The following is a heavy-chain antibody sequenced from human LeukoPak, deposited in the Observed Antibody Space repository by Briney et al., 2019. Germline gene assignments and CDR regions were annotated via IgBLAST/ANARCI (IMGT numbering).Heavy chain of an antibody. CDR2: INPTSGCT. CDR1: GYSITAYY. V-gene: IGHV1-2*02. CDR3: ARVRPLLWFGELFDY. J-gene: IGHJ4*02. Sequence: AAVQVSCKDCGYSITAYYMLWGLHPAGQRLECMGGINPTSGCTNYAQKFQGRVTMTRDTSISTAYMELSRLSSDDTAVYYCARVRPLLWFGELFDYWGQGTLVTVSS. D-gene: IGHD3-10*01.